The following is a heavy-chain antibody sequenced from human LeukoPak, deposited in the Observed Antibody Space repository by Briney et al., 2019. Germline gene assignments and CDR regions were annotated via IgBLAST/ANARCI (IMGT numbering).Heavy chain of an antibody. Sequence: ASVKVSCKASGGTFSSYAISWVRQAPGQGLEWMGWISAYNGNTNYAQKLQGRVTMTTDTSTSTAYMELRSLRSDDTAVYYCARDRDHQYDYWGQGTLVTVSS. CDR1: GGTFSSYA. D-gene: IGHD2-2*01. CDR3: ARDRDHQYDY. J-gene: IGHJ4*02. CDR2: ISAYNGNT. V-gene: IGHV1-18*01.